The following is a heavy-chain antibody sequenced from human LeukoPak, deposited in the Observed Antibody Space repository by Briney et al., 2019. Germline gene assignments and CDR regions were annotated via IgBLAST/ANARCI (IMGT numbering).Heavy chain of an antibody. J-gene: IGHJ4*02. CDR3: ARDRGDRSGWTPSDY. V-gene: IGHV3-21*01. CDR2: ISSSSSYI. Sequence: PGGSLRLSCAASGFTFSSYSMNWVRQAPGKGLEWVSSISSSSSYIYYADSVKGRFTISRDNAKNSLYLQMNSLRAEDTAVYYCARDRGDRSGWTPSDYWGQGTLVTVSS. CDR1: GFTFSSYS. D-gene: IGHD6-19*01.